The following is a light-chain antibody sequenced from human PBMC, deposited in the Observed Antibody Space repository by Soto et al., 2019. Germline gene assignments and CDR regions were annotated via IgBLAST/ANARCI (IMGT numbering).Light chain of an antibody. CDR1: QSVSTN. Sequence: EIVLTQSPATLSVSPGERATLSCRASQSVSTNLAWYQQKLGQAPRVLIYGSSSRATGVPARFSGSGSGTEFTLTISSLQSEDSGIYYCLPDNAWPLSTSGQGTRLENK. CDR2: GSS. CDR3: LPDNAWPLST. J-gene: IGKJ5*01. V-gene: IGKV3-15*01.